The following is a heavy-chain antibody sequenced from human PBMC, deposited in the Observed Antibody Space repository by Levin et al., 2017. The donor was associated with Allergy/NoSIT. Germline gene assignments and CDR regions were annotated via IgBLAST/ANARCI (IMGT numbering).Heavy chain of an antibody. J-gene: IGHJ4*02. CDR1: GFIFTHYG. Sequence: GGSLRLSCVASGFIFTHYGMSWVRQAPGKGLEWVSTISGGGETTLYADSVKGRFSISRINSNNTVFLQMHNLRGDDTAVYYCAKEGDRSCSGYVGFDYWGQGTHVTVSS. CDR3: AKEGDRSCSGYVGFDY. V-gene: IGHV3-23*01. D-gene: IGHD5-12*01. CDR2: ISGGGETT.